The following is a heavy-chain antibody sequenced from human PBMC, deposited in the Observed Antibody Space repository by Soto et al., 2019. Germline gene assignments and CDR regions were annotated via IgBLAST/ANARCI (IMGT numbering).Heavy chain of an antibody. V-gene: IGHV6-1*01. D-gene: IGHD3-10*01. CDR1: GDSVSSNSAA. CDR3: ARGWVGELLPYNWFDP. J-gene: IGHJ5*02. CDR2: TYYRSKWYN. Sequence: LSLTCAISGDSVSSNSAAWNWIRQSPSRGLEWLGRTYYRSKWYNDYAVSVKSRITINPDTSKNQFSLQLNSVTPEDTTVYYCARGWVGELLPYNWFDPWGQGTLVTVSS.